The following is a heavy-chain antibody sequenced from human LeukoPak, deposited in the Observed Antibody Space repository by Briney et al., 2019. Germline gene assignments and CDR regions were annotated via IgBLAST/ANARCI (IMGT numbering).Heavy chain of an antibody. D-gene: IGHD3-10*01. V-gene: IGHV3-23*01. Sequence: GGSLRLSCAASGFTFSSYAMSWVRQAPGKGLEWVSGISGSGGSTNYADAVKGRFTISRDNSKNTLYLEMNSLRVEDTAVYYCAKDGGVRGYFDYWGQGTLVTVSA. J-gene: IGHJ4*02. CDR3: AKDGGVRGYFDY. CDR2: ISGSGGST. CDR1: GFTFSSYA.